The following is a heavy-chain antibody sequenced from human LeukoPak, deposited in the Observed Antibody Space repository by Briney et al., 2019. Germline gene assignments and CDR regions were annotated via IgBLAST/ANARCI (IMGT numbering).Heavy chain of an antibody. CDR1: GDSINSLDL. V-gene: IGHV4-4*02. D-gene: IGHD3-22*01. CDR2: MYLSGTT. J-gene: IGHJ4*02. Sequence: SGTLSLTCTVSGDSINSLDLWGWGRQPPGEGLGWIGEMYLSGTTHSNPSVKSRVTISIDKSKNQFFLNLRSVTAADTAVYYCAGLVGRYSSGLYYYYFDYWGQGTLVTVPS. CDR3: AGLVGRYSSGLYYYYFDY.